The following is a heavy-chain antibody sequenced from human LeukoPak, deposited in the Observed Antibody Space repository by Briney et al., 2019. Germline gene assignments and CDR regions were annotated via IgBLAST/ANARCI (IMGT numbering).Heavy chain of an antibody. Sequence: SETLCLTCAVYGGSFIGYYWSWIRQPPGKGLEWIGEINHSGSTNYNPSLKSRVTISVDTSKNQFSLKLSSVTAADTAVYYCARDSVAAVNWFDPWGQGTLVTVSS. V-gene: IGHV4-34*01. CDR1: GGSFIGYY. D-gene: IGHD6-13*01. CDR2: INHSGST. CDR3: ARDSVAAVNWFDP. J-gene: IGHJ5*02.